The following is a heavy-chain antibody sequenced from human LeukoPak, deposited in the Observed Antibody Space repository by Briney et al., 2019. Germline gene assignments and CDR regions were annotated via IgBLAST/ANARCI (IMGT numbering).Heavy chain of an antibody. Sequence: SETLSLTCAVYSGPFSGYYWIWLRHPPEKGLEWIGENNNSGSTNYNPSLKSRVTISVDTSKNHFSLKLSSVTAADTAVYYCARGRGYSSGWYVSYYYGMDVWGQGTAVTVSS. CDR1: SGPFSGYY. CDR3: ARGRGYSSGWYVSYYYGMDV. J-gene: IGHJ6*02. CDR2: NNNSGST. V-gene: IGHV4-34*01. D-gene: IGHD6-19*01.